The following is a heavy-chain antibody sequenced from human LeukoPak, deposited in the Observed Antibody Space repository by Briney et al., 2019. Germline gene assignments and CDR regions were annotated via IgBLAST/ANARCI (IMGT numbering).Heavy chain of an antibody. D-gene: IGHD6-13*01. Sequence: KPSETLSLTCTVSGGSISSYYWSWIRQPAGKGLEWIGRIYTSGSTNYNPSLKSRVTMSVDTSKNQFSLKLSSVTAADTAVYYCARDRRQQLCNWFDPWGQGTLVTVSS. CDR1: GGSISSYY. J-gene: IGHJ5*02. CDR3: ARDRRQQLCNWFDP. CDR2: IYTSGST. V-gene: IGHV4-4*07.